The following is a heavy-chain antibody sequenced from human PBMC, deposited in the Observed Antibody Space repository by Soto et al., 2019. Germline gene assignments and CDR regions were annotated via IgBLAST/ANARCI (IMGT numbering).Heavy chain of an antibody. CDR2: IYSGETT. Sequence: GGSLSLSCAASGFTVNSDYMNWVRQTPGKGLEWVASIYSGETTYYADSVRGRFTISSDKSKNTLYFQLSSLRIEDTAVYYCTRDGRGLGRLSLFEYWGQGVLVTVSS. J-gene: IGHJ4*02. V-gene: IGHV3-53*01. CDR3: TRDGRGLGRLSLFEY. D-gene: IGHD2-21*02. CDR1: GFTVNSDY.